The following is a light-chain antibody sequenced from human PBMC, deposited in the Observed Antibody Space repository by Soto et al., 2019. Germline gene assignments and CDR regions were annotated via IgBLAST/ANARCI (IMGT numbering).Light chain of an antibody. J-gene: IGLJ2*01. CDR1: SGHSSYI. CDR2: LEGSGSY. V-gene: IGLV4-60*03. CDR3: ETWDSAGV. Sequence: QPVLTQSSSASASLGSSVKLTCTLSSGHSSYIIAWHQQQPGKAPRYLMKLEGSGSYNKGSGVPDRFSGSSSGADRYLTISNLQSEDEADYYCETWDSAGVFGGGTKVTVL.